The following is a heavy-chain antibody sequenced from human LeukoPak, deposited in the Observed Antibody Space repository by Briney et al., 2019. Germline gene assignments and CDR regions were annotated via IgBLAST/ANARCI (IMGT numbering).Heavy chain of an antibody. V-gene: IGHV1-46*01. J-gene: IGHJ4*02. CDR3: ARDDVRGYGLLYY. CDR1: GYTFTGYY. D-gene: IGHD3-16*01. CDR2: INPSGGST. Sequence: ASVKVSCKASGYTFTGYYMHWVRQAPGQGLEWMGIINPSGGSTSYAQKFQGRVTMTRDMSTSTVYMELSSLRSEDTAVYYCARDDVRGYGLLYYWGQGTLVTVSS.